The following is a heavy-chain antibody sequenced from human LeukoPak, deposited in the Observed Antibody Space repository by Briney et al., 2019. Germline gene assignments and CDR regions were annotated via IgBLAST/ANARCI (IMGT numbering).Heavy chain of an antibody. V-gene: IGHV3-48*02. CDR3: ARDRPSDYGDYFDN. Sequence: GGSLRLSCAASGFTFSSYSMNWVRQAPGKGLEWVSYISSSSTTIYYADSVKGRFTISRDSAKNSLYLQMNSLRDEDTAVYYCARDRPSDYGDYFDNWGQGTLVTVSS. CDR1: GFTFSSYS. J-gene: IGHJ4*02. CDR2: ISSSSTTI. D-gene: IGHD4-17*01.